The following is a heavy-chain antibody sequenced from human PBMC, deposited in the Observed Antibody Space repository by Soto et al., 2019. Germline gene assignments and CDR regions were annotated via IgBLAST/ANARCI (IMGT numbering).Heavy chain of an antibody. Sequence: ASVKVSWKASGDRFASYARRWVRQAHGQRLEWMGWINAGNGNTKYSQKFQGRVTITRDTSASTAYMELSSLRSEDTAVYYCARSIVVVTALDYWGQGTLVTVSS. V-gene: IGHV1-3*01. J-gene: IGHJ4*02. CDR3: ARSIVVVTALDY. CDR1: GDRFASYA. D-gene: IGHD2-21*02. CDR2: INAGNGNT.